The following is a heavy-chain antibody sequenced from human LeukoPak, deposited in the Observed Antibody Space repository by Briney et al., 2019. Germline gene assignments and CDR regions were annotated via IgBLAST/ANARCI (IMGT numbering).Heavy chain of an antibody. J-gene: IGHJ4*02. V-gene: IGHV4-4*07. CDR1: GGSISSYY. Sequence: SVTLSLTCTVSGGSISSYYWSWIRQPAGKGLEWIGRIYTSGSTNYNPSLKSRVTMSVDTSKNQFSLKLSSVTAADTAVYYCAREAQVVPAAIRFDYWGQGTLVTVSS. D-gene: IGHD2-2*02. CDR3: AREAQVVPAAIRFDY. CDR2: IYTSGST.